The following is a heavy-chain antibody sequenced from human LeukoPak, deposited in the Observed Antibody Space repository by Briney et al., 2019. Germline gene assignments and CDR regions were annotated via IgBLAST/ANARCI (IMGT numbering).Heavy chain of an antibody. J-gene: IGHJ3*01. Sequence: GGSLRLSCAASGYTFTSYWIGWVRQMPGKGLEWMGLRNPADSDTRYSPSFQGQVTISVDKSISTAYLEWSSLKASDTAMYYCARHVSSSRVAYDVWGQGTMVTVSS. D-gene: IGHD2-2*01. V-gene: IGHV5-51*01. CDR1: GYTFTSYW. CDR3: ARHVSSSRVAYDV. CDR2: RNPADSDT.